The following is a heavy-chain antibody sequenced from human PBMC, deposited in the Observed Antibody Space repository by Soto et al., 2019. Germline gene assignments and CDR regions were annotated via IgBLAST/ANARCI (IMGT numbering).Heavy chain of an antibody. D-gene: IGHD2-15*01. J-gene: IGHJ4*02. CDR3: ARTRGYCSGGSCYPLDH. Sequence: QVQLVQSGAGVQKPGATANISCKASGYRFTAYDMHWVRQAPVQRLEWLGWINTATGDTKYSPSFQGRVTLSRDTSATTAYMELSGLRFEDTAVYYCARTRGYCSGGSCYPLDHWGQGTLVTVSS. CDR2: INTATGDT. CDR1: GYRFTAYD. V-gene: IGHV1-3*04.